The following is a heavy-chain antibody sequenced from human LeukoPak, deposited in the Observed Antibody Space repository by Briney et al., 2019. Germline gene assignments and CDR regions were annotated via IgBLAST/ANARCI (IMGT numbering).Heavy chain of an antibody. Sequence: PGGSLRLSCAASGFTFSSYSMNWVRQAPGKGLEWVSSISSSSSYIYYADSVKGRFTISRDNAKNSLYLQMNSLRAEDTAVYYCARDYRGYFDWLSGPDFDYWGQGTLVTVSS. J-gene: IGHJ4*02. CDR3: ARDYRGYFDWLSGPDFDY. CDR1: GFTFSSYS. D-gene: IGHD3-9*01. CDR2: ISSSSSYI. V-gene: IGHV3-21*01.